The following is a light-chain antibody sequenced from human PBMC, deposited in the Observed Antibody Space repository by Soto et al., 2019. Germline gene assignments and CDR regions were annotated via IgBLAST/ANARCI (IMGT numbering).Light chain of an antibody. V-gene: IGLV2-8*01. CDR1: SSDVGGYNY. CDR3: SSYAGSNTYV. CDR2: VVT. J-gene: IGLJ1*01. Sequence: QSVLTQPPSASGSPGQSVTISCTGTSSDVGGYNYVSWYQQHPGKAPKLLIYVVTKRPSGVPDRFSGSKSGNTASLTVSGLQAEDEADSFCSSYAGSNTYVFGTGTKLTVL.